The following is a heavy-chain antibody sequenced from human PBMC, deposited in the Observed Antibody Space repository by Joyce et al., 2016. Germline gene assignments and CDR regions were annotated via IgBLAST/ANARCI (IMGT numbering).Heavy chain of an antibody. CDR3: ARLYYYNKSDLGGWFDP. Sequence: QVQLVQSGAEVKKPGASVKVSCKASGYTFNAYYMHWVRQAPGQGLEWMGWINPHSGATHYAQKFQGRVTMTRDTSISTSYMQMSRLRFDDTAIYYCARLYYYNKSDLGGWFDPWGQGTLVTVSS. J-gene: IGHJ5*02. CDR2: INPHSGAT. V-gene: IGHV1-2*02. CDR1: GYTFNAYY. D-gene: IGHD3-22*01.